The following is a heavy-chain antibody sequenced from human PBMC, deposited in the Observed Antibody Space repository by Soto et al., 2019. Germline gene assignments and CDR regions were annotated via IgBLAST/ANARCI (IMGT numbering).Heavy chain of an antibody. D-gene: IGHD2-15*01. CDR2: IGPAGDT. Sequence: GGSLRLSCAASGFTFNTYDMHWVRQPIGRGLEWVSGIGPAGDTYHVASVQGRFSISRESGKNSLFLQMNTLTAGDTAVYYCARGRATDIDFWGQGTLVTVSS. J-gene: IGHJ4*02. CDR1: GFTFNTYD. CDR3: ARGRATDIDF. V-gene: IGHV3-13*01.